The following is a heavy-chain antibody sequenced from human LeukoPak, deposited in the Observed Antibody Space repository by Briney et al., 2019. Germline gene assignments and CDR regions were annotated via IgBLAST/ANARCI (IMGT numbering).Heavy chain of an antibody. CDR3: ARDSLAMVRGELNFDY. CDR1: GFTFSSYE. CDR2: ISSSGSTI. D-gene: IGHD3-10*01. J-gene: IGHJ4*02. V-gene: IGHV3-48*03. Sequence: GSLRPSFAASGFTFSSYEMNWVRQAPGKGLEGVSYISSSGSTIYYADSVKGRFTISRDNAKNSLYLQMNSLRAEDTAVYYCARDSLAMVRGELNFDYWGQGTLVTVSS.